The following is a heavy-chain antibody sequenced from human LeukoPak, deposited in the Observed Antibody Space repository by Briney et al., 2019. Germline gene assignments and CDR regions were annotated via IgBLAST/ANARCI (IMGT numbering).Heavy chain of an antibody. CDR1: GGSFSGYY. Sequence: SETLSLTCAAYGGSFSGYYWSWIRQPPGKGLEWIGEINHSGSTNYNPSLKSRVTISVDTSKNQLSLKLSSVTAADTAVYYCARTYYDILTGRLFDYWGQGTLVTVSS. CDR3: ARTYYDILTGRLFDY. V-gene: IGHV4-34*01. J-gene: IGHJ4*02. D-gene: IGHD3-9*01. CDR2: INHSGST.